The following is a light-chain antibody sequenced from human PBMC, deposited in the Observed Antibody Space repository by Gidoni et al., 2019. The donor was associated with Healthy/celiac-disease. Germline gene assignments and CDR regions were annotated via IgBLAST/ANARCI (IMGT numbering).Light chain of an antibody. V-gene: IGKV3-20*01. CDR3: QQYGSSPYT. Sequence: EIVLPKSPGTLSLSPGARATLSCRASQSVSSSYLAWYQQKPGQAPRLLIYGASSRATGIPDRFSGSGSGTDFTLTISRLEPEDFAVYYCQQYGSSPYTFXQXTKLEIK. CDR1: QSVSSSY. CDR2: GAS. J-gene: IGKJ2*01.